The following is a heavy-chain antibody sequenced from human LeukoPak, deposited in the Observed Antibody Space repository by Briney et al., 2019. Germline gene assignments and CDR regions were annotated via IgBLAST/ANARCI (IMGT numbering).Heavy chain of an antibody. CDR3: ARALLGSGYLY. V-gene: IGHV3-74*01. D-gene: IGHD3-22*01. CDR1: GFTFGGYW. Sequence: QPGGSLRLSCAASGFTFGGYWMHWVRQAPGKGLMWVSHINNDGSNATYADSVKGRLTVSRDNAKNSLYLQMNSLRAEDTALYYCARALLGSGYLYWGQGTLVTVSS. CDR2: INNDGSNA. J-gene: IGHJ4*02.